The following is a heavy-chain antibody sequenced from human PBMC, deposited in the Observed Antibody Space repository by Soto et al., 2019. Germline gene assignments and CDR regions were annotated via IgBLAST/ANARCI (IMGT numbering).Heavy chain of an antibody. J-gene: IGHJ4*02. Sequence: GESLKIYCKSSGYGFTSYWISWVRQMPGKGLEWMGRIDAIDSYTNYSPSFQGHVTTSVDKSINTAYLRWSSLKASDTSTYYCARPRSSVFGSHAFCGQETLATASS. CDR1: GYGFTSYW. CDR3: ARPRSSVFGSHAF. V-gene: IGHV5-10-1*01. CDR2: IDAIDSYT. D-gene: IGHD3-10*01.